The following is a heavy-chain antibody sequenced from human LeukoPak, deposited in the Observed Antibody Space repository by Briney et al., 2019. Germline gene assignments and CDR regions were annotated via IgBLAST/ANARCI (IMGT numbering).Heavy chain of an antibody. J-gene: IGHJ4*02. Sequence: GGSLRLSCAASGFTFSSYSMNWVRQAPGKGLEWVSSISSSSSYIYYADSVKGRFTISRDNAKNSLYLQMNSLRAEDTAVYCAREERLRWTAYWGQGTLVTVSS. D-gene: IGHD4-23*01. CDR3: AREERLRWTAY. CDR1: GFTFSSYS. V-gene: IGHV3-21*01. CDR2: ISSSSSYI.